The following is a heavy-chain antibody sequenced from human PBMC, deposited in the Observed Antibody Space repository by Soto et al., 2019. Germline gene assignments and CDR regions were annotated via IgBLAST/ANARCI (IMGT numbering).Heavy chain of an antibody. J-gene: IGHJ3*02. CDR3: ARDLPDIVVVVAATGAFDI. CDR2: IIPIFGTA. Sequence: SVKVSCKASGGTFSSYAISWVRQAPGQGLEWMGGIIPIFGTANYAQKFQGRVTITADESTSTAYMELSSLRSEDTAVYYCARDLPDIVVVVAATGAFDIWGQGTMVTVSS. V-gene: IGHV1-69*13. D-gene: IGHD2-15*01. CDR1: GGTFSSYA.